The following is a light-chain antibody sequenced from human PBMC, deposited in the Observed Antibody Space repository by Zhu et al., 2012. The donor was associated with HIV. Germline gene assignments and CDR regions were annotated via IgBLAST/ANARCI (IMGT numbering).Light chain of an antibody. CDR3: QQYDTYWT. CDR2: KAS. CDR1: QGISNY. Sequence: DIQLTQSPSFLSASVGDRVTISCRASQGISNYLAWYHQKPGKAPKLLIYKASSSESGVPSRFSGSGSGTEFTLTINSLQPDDFATYYCQQYDTYWTFGQGTKVEIK. V-gene: IGKV1-5*03. J-gene: IGKJ1*01.